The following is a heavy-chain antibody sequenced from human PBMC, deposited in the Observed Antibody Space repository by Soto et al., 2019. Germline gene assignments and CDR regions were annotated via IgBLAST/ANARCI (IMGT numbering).Heavy chain of an antibody. CDR2: ISGSGRSA. V-gene: IGHV3-23*01. CDR1: GFTFSSYA. Sequence: EVQLLESGGGLGQPGGSLRLSCAAYGFTFSSYAMSWVRQAPGKGLEWVSAISGSGRSASYADSVKGRFTISRDNSKNTLYLQMNSLRAEDTAVYYCAKGRIAGWADYYGMDVWGQGTTVSVSS. D-gene: IGHD6-13*01. J-gene: IGHJ6*02. CDR3: AKGRIAGWADYYGMDV.